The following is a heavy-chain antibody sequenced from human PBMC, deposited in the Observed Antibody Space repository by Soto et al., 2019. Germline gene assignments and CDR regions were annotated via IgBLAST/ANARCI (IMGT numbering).Heavy chain of an antibody. J-gene: IGHJ6*02. CDR1: GYTFTGYY. CDR2: INPNSGGT. Sequence: KVSCKASGYTFTGYYMHWVRQAPGQGLEWMGWINPNSGGTNYAQKFQGRVTMTRDTSISKAYMELSRLRSDDTAVYYCAREMFQLWSYGMDVWGQGTTVTVSS. CDR3: AREMFQLWSYGMDV. V-gene: IGHV1-2*02. D-gene: IGHD5-18*01.